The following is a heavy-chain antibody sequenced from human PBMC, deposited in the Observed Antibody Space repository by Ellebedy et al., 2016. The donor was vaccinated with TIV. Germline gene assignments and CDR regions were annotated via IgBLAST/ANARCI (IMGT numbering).Heavy chain of an antibody. CDR2: IYYSGST. J-gene: IGHJ4*02. CDR3: ARATYDFWVGV. Sequence: MPSETLSLTCTVSGGSISSGDYYWSWIRQPPGKGLEWIGYIYYSGSTYYNPSLKSRVTISVDTSKNQFSLKLSSVTAADTAVYYCARATYDFWVGVWGQGTLVTVSS. V-gene: IGHV4-30-4*01. CDR1: GGSISSGDYY. D-gene: IGHD3-3*01.